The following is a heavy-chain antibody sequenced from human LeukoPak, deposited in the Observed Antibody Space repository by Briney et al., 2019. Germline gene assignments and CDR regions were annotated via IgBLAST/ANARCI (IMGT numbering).Heavy chain of an antibody. CDR3: ARGPKFIAATGPYFFDH. J-gene: IGHJ4*02. V-gene: IGHV3-21*01. D-gene: IGHD6-13*01. Sequence: GGSLRLSCAASGFIFRSYSMNWVRQAPGKGLEWVSSISSANSYIYYADSLKGRFTISRDNAKNSLYLQVSSLGTEDTAVYYCARGPKFIAATGPYFFDHWGQGTQVTVSS. CDR2: ISSANSYI. CDR1: GFIFRSYS.